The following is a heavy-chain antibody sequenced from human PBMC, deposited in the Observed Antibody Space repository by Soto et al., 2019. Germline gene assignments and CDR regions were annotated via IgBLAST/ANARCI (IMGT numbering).Heavy chain of an antibody. CDR3: ARDLSGGRTTTLGLYYYGMDV. Sequence: PSQTLSLTCAISGGSVSSNSAAWNWIRQSPSRGLEWLGRTYYRSKWYNDYAVSVKSRITINPDTSKNQFSLQLNSVTPEDTAVYYCARDLSGGRTTTLGLYYYGMDVWGQGTTVTVSS. D-gene: IGHD3-16*01. J-gene: IGHJ6*02. CDR2: TYYRSKWYN. CDR1: GGSVSSNSAA. V-gene: IGHV6-1*01.